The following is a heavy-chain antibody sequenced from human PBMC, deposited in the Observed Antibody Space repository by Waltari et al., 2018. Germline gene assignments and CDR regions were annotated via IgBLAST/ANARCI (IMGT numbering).Heavy chain of an antibody. CDR2: IIPIFGTA. CDR3: ARDLGGIAVAGSDLKPHDAFDI. V-gene: IGHV1-69*05. CDR1: GGTFSSYA. D-gene: IGHD6-19*01. J-gene: IGHJ3*02. Sequence: QVQLVQSGAEVKKPGSSVKVSCKASGGTFSSYAISWVRQAPGQGLEWMGGIIPIFGTANYAQKFQGRVTTTTDESTSTAYMELSSLRSEDTAVYYCARDLGGIAVAGSDLKPHDAFDIWGQGTMVTVSS.